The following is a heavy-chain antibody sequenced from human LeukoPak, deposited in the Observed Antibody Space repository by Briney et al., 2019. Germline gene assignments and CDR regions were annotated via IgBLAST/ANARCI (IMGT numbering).Heavy chain of an antibody. D-gene: IGHD5-18*01. CDR2: ISAYNGNT. Sequence: ASVKVSCKASGYTFTSYGIRWVRQAPGQGLEWMGWISAYNGNTNYAQKLQGRVTVTTDTSTSTAYMELRSLRSDDTAVYYCARATRGYSYGLLDYWGQGTLVTVSS. CDR3: ARATRGYSYGLLDY. V-gene: IGHV1-18*01. J-gene: IGHJ4*02. CDR1: GYTFTSYG.